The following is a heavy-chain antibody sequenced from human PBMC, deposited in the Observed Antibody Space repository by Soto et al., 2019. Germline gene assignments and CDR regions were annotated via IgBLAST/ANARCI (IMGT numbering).Heavy chain of an antibody. V-gene: IGHV4-39*01. CDR1: GGSISSSSYY. CDR3: ARHYPSIAAQYYYGMDV. CDR2: IYYSGST. Sequence: SETLSLTCTVSGGSISSSSYYWGWIRQPPGKGLEWIGSIYYSGSTYYNPSLKSRVTISVDTSKNQFSLKLSSVTAADTAVYYCARHYPSIAAQYYYGMDVWGQGTTVT. J-gene: IGHJ6*02. D-gene: IGHD6-6*01.